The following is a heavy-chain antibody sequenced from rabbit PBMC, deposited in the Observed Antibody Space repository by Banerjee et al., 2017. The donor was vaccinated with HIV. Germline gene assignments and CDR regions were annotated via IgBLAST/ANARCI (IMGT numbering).Heavy chain of an antibody. D-gene: IGHD2-1*01. CDR3: AREYSYDDYGDFNL. V-gene: IGHV1S45*01. CDR2: IYPGSSGST. CDR1: GFSFSNTYY. Sequence: QEQLVESGGDLVKPGASLTLTCTASGFSFSNTYYMCWVRQAPGKGLEWIACIYPGSSGSTYYASWAKGRFTISKTSSTTVTLQMTSLTAADTATYFCAREYSYDDYGDFNLWGQGTLVTVS. J-gene: IGHJ4*01.